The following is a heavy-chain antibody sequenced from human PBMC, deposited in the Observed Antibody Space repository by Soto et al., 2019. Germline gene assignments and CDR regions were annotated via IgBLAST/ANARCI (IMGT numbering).Heavy chain of an antibody. V-gene: IGHV3-13*01. CDR2: IGAAGCT. D-gene: IGHD5-18*01. CDR3: ARNFRLRDIAMTPSHPNATDV. Sequence: WGGSGGTLRSCCKLVSRLAPGKGLEWVPAIGAAGCTYYPGSGKGRFTISRDHAQNSLYLKMNSLRAGDTAVYYWARNFRLRDIAMTPSHPNATDVRG. J-gene: IGHJ6*02. CDR1: GGTLRSCC.